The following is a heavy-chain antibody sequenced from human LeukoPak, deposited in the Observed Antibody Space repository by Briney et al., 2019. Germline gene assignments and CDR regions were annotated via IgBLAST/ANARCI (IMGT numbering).Heavy chain of an antibody. CDR2: IYHSGST. J-gene: IGHJ6*02. V-gene: IGHV4-4*02. D-gene: IGHD3-10*01. Sequence: SETLSLTCAVSGGSISSSNWWSWVRQPPGKGLEWIGEIYHSGSTNYNPSLKSRVTISVDKSKNQFSLKLSSVTAADTAVYYRATVLRGLYYYYGMDVWGQGTTVTVSS. CDR1: GGSISSSNW. CDR3: ATVLRGLYYYYGMDV.